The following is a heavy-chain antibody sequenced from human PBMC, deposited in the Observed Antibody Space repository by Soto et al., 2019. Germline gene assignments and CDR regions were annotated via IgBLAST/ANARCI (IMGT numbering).Heavy chain of an antibody. CDR1: GFIFSNYW. V-gene: IGHV3-7*01. D-gene: IGHD4-17*01. Sequence: EVQLVESGGGLVQPGGSLRLSCTASGFIFSNYWMSWVRQAPGKGLEWLANIKQDGSEKYYVDSVKGRFTISRDNAKNSLYLQMNSLRAEDTAVYRCARVEDYGDSDYGMDVWGQGTTVTVSS. J-gene: IGHJ6*02. CDR3: ARVEDYGDSDYGMDV. CDR2: IKQDGSEK.